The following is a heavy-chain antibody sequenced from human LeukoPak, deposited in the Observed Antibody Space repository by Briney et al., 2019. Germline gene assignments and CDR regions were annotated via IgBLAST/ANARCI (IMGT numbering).Heavy chain of an antibody. V-gene: IGHV4-39*01. D-gene: IGHD3-3*01. CDR3: ASNPALRITIFGVVKSPWPF. CDR2: IYYSGST. Sequence: PSETLSLTCTVSGGSISSSSYYWGWIRQPPGKGLEWIGSIYYSGSTYYNPSLKSRVTISVDTSKNQFSLKLSSVTAADTAVYYCASNPALRITIFGVVKSPWPFWGHGTLVTVSS. J-gene: IGHJ4*01. CDR1: GGSISSSSYY.